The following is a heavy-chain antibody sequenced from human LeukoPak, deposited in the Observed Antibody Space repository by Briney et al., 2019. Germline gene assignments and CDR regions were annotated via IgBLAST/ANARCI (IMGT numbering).Heavy chain of an antibody. CDR2: ISAYNGNT. CDR3: ARGRYSSSPPDY. Sequence: ASVKVSCKASGYTFTKYGISWVRQAPGQGLEWMGWISAYNGNTNFAQKLQGRVTMTTDRSTSTAYMELRSLRSDDTAMYYCARGRYSSSPPDYWDQGTLVTVSS. D-gene: IGHD6-13*01. J-gene: IGHJ4*02. CDR1: GYTFTKYG. V-gene: IGHV1-18*04.